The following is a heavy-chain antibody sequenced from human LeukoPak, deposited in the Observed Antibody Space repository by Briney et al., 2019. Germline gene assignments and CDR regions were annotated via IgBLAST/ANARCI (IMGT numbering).Heavy chain of an antibody. CDR3: ARLRTIFGVVDFDY. Sequence: SETLSLTCTVSGGSISSYYWSWIRQPPGKGLEWIGYIYYSGSTNYNPSLKSRVTISVDTSKNQFSLKLSSVTAADTAVYYCARLRTIFGVVDFDYWGQGTLVTVSS. V-gene: IGHV4-59*08. CDR1: GGSISSYY. J-gene: IGHJ4*02. D-gene: IGHD3-3*01. CDR2: IYYSGST.